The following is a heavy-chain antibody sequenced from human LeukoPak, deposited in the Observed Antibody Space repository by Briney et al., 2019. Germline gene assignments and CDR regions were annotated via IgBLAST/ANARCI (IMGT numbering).Heavy chain of an antibody. CDR3: ARDYCSSTSCYSRFDP. D-gene: IGHD2-2*01. CDR1: GYTFTSYG. CDR2: ISAYNGNT. V-gene: IGHV1-18*01. J-gene: IGHJ5*02. Sequence: PGASVKVSCKASGYTFTSYGISWVRQAPGQGLEWMGWISAYNGNTNYGQKLQGRVTMTTDTSTSTAYMELRSLRSDDTAVYYCARDYCSSTSCYSRFDPWGQGTLVTVSS.